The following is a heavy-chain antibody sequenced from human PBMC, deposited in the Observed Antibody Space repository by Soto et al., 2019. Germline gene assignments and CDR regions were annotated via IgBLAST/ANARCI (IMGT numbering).Heavy chain of an antibody. Sequence: SETLSLTCTVSGGSISSYYLSWIRQHPGKGLEWIGYIYYSGSTNYNPSLKSRVTISVGTSKNQFSLKLSSVTAADTAVYSCARGTRYYDILTGQIGFRGSFDYWGQGALVTVSS. CDR1: GGSISSYY. D-gene: IGHD3-9*01. CDR3: ARGTRYYDILTGQIGFRGSFDY. V-gene: IGHV4-59*01. CDR2: IYYSGST. J-gene: IGHJ4*02.